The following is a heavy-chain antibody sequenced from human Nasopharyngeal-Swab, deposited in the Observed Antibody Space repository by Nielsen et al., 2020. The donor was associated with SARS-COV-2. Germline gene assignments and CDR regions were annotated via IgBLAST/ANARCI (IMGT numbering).Heavy chain of an antibody. J-gene: IGHJ4*02. Sequence: WIRQPPGKGLEWASGISWNSGSIGYADSVKGRFTISRDNAKNSLYLQMNSLRAEDTALYYCAKVLGPMVRGVIGYFDYWGQGTPVTVSS. CDR3: AKVLGPMVRGVIGYFDY. CDR2: ISWNSGSI. V-gene: IGHV3-9*01. D-gene: IGHD3-10*01.